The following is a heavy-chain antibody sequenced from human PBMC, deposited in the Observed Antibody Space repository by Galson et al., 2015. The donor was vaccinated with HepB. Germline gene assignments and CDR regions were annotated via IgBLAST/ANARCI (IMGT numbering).Heavy chain of an antibody. J-gene: IGHJ3*02. CDR1: GYTFTSYY. D-gene: IGHD1-26*01. V-gene: IGHV7-4-1*01. CDR2: INTNTGNP. CDR3: ARSQWELPALDI. Sequence: SVKVSCKASGYTFTSYYMHWVRQAPGQGLEWMAWINTNTGNPTYAQGFTGRFVFSLDTSVSRAHLQIGSLKVEDTAIYYCARSQWELPALDIWGQGTMVTVSS.